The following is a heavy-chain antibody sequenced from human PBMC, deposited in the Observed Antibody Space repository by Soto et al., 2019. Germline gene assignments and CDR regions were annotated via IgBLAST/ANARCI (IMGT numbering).Heavy chain of an antibody. CDR3: AKDRGLITMVRGTYYYYGMDV. Sequence: GGSLRLSCAASGFTFSSYAMSWVRQAPGKGLEWVSAISGSGGSTYYADSVKGRFTISRDNSKNTLYLQMNSLRAEDTAVYYCAKDRGLITMVRGTYYYYGMDVWGQGTTVTVSS. CDR2: ISGSGGST. D-gene: IGHD3-10*01. V-gene: IGHV3-23*01. CDR1: GFTFSSYA. J-gene: IGHJ6*02.